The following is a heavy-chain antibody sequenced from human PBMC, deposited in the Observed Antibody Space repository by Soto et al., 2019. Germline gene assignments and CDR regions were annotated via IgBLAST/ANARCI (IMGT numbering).Heavy chain of an antibody. D-gene: IGHD6-19*01. Sequence: EVQLVESGGGLVQPGGSLRLSCAASGFTFSSYSMNWVRQAPGKGLEWVSYISSSSSTIYYADSVKGRFTISRDNAKNSRYLQRNSRGEEDTAVFYWGRGGGGGGEQWLFHPNYYYYYGMDVWGQGTTVTVSS. CDR2: ISSSSSTI. CDR3: GRGGGGGGEQWLFHPNYYYYYGMDV. V-gene: IGHV3-48*02. CDR1: GFTFSSYS. J-gene: IGHJ6*02.